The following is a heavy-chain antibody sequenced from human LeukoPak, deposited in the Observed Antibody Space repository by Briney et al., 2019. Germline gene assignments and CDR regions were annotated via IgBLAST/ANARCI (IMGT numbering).Heavy chain of an antibody. D-gene: IGHD6-19*01. V-gene: IGHV4-59*01. CDR3: TRGAVAGKMSWFDP. CDR2: VYYSGST. J-gene: IGHJ5*02. Sequence: SSETLSLTCTVSGGSISSYYWTWIRQPPGKGLEWIGYVYYSGSTDYNPSLKSRVTISIDTSKNQFSLRLSSVTAADTAVYYCTRGAVAGKMSWFDPWGQGTLVTVSS. CDR1: GGSISSYY.